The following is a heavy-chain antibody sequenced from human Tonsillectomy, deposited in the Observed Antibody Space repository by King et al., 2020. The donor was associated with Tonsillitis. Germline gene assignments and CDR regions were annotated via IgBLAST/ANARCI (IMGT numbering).Heavy chain of an antibody. Sequence: VQLVESGGGVVQPGRSLRLSCAASGFTFSRYGMHWVRQAPGKGLDWVGVISYDGSNKYYADSVKGRFTISRDNSNNTVYLQMNSLSAEDTAVYYCAMSSPEVYGMEVWGQGTAVTVSS. CDR1: GFTFSRYG. CDR2: ISYDGSNK. CDR3: AMSSPEVYGMEV. J-gene: IGHJ6*02. V-gene: IGHV3-30*03. D-gene: IGHD2-2*01.